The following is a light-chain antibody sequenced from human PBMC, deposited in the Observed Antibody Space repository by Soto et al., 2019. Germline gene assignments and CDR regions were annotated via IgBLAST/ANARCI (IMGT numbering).Light chain of an antibody. V-gene: IGKV3-15*01. CDR3: QLYNRWPLT. Sequence: EVVMKKSAATLSVYKGERATLSCMASHTLSSNLAWYQQKPGQAPTLLIYGASTIATGIPARFSGSGSGTEFTLTVSSLQSEDFAVYYCQLYNRWPLTFCGGTNVDIK. CDR2: GAS. CDR1: HTLSSN. J-gene: IGKJ4*01.